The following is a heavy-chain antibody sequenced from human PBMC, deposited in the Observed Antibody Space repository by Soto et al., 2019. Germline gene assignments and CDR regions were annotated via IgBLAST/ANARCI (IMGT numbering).Heavy chain of an antibody. CDR3: AGGDYYHSSGYYFYYYTMDV. Sequence: SETLSLTCTVSGGSISSSSYYWGWIRQPPGKGLEWIGSIYYSGSTYYNPSLKSRVTISVETSKSQFSLKLSSVTAADTAVYYCAGGDYYHSSGYYFYYYTMDVWGQGTTVTVSS. CDR2: IYYSGST. CDR1: GGSISSSSYY. D-gene: IGHD3-22*01. J-gene: IGHJ6*02. V-gene: IGHV4-39*01.